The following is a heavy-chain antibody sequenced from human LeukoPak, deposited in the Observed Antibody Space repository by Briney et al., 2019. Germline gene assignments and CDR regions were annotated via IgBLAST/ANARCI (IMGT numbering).Heavy chain of an antibody. CDR2: INSDGSST. V-gene: IGHV3-74*01. J-gene: IGHJ6*02. CDR1: GFTFSSYW. Sequence: PGGSLRLSCAASGFTFSSYWMHWVRQAPGKGLVWVSRINSDGSSTSYADSVKGRFTISRDNAKNTLYLQMNSLRAEDTAVYYCASTVPAAISGMDVWGQGTTVTVSS. D-gene: IGHD2-2*01. CDR3: ASTVPAAISGMDV.